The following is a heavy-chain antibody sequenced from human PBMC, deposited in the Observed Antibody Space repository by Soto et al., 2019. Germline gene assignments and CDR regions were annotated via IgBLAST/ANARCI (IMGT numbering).Heavy chain of an antibody. J-gene: IGHJ3*02. CDR1: GGSISSGGYS. CDR2: IYHSGST. V-gene: IGHV4-30-2*01. D-gene: IGHD3-3*01. CDR3: ARVTIFGVVKYAFDI. Sequence: SETLSLTCAVSGGSISSGGYSWSWIRQPPGKGLEWIGYIYHSGSTYYNPSLKSRVTISVDRSKNQFSLKLSSVTAADTAVYYCARVTIFGVVKYAFDIWGQGTMVTV.